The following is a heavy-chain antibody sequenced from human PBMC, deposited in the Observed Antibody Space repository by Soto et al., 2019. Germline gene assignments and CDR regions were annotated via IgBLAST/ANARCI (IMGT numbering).Heavy chain of an antibody. D-gene: IGHD6-13*01. J-gene: IGHJ6*02. V-gene: IGHV1-69*01. Sequence: VKVSSEASGVTLSSYAISSARHATGQGLEWMGGISPIFGTANYAQKFQGRVTIPADESTSTAYMELSSLRSEDTAVYYCARVAFSVPAPAYTGAAAGKNCYYYYGMDVGGQGTTVTVSS. CDR2: ISPIFGTA. CDR1: GVTLSSYA. CDR3: ARVAFSVPAPAYTGAAAGKNCYYYYGMDV.